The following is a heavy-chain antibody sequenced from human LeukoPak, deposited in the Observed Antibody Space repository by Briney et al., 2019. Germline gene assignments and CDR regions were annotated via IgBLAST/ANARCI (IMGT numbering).Heavy chain of an antibody. V-gene: IGHV4-39*01. CDR3: ARNTVTRSPHYFDY. CDR1: SASVSSSPYF. D-gene: IGHD4-17*01. J-gene: IGHJ4*02. CDR2: ISYSGTT. Sequence: SETLSLTCTVSSASVSSSPYFWGWIRQSPGKGLEWIGSISYSGTTYYNPSLKSRVTISVDTSKNQFSLKLSSVTAADTAVYYCARNTVTRSPHYFDYWGQGTLVTVSS.